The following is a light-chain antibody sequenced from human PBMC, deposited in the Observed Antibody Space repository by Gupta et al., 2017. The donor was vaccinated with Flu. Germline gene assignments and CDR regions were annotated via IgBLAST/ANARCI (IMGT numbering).Light chain of an antibody. Sequence: QSVLTQPPSASGTPGQRVTMSCSGSSSNIGSNFVYWYQQRPGTAPTLLIYRNIQRPSGVPDRFSGSKSGTSASLAISGLRSEDEADYYCAGGDDSLSAWVFGGGTKLTVL. CDR1: SSNIGSNF. CDR2: RNI. J-gene: IGLJ3*02. CDR3: AGGDDSLSAWV. V-gene: IGLV1-47*01.